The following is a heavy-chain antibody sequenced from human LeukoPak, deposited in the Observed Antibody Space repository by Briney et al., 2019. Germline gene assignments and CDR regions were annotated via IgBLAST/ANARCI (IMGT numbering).Heavy chain of an antibody. CDR1: GFTFSRYG. CDR2: IWYDGSEK. V-gene: IGHV3-33*01. D-gene: IGHD1-7*01. J-gene: IGHJ4*02. CDR3: TTGNWNYVPIPDY. Sequence: GRSLRLSCVASGFTFSRYGMHWVRQAPGKGLEWVGIIWYDGSEKYYADSVKGRFTISRDSPKNTLYLQMNSLKTEDTAVYYCTTGNWNYVPIPDYWGQGTLVTVSS.